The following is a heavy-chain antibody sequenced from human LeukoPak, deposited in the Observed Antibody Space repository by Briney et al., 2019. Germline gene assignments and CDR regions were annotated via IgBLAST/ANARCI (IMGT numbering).Heavy chain of an antibody. D-gene: IGHD4-23*01. V-gene: IGHV1-2*02. CDR1: GYTFTGYY. Sequence: ASVKVSCKASGYTFTGYYMHWVRQAPGQGLEWMGWINPNSGGTNYAQKFQGRVTMTRDTSISTAYMELSRLRSDDTAVYYCARPGGGNSRDYFDYWGQGTLVTVSS. CDR3: ARPGGGNSRDYFDY. J-gene: IGHJ4*02. CDR2: INPNSGGT.